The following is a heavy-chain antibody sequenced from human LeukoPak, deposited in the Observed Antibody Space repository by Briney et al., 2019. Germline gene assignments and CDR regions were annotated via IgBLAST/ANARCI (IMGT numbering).Heavy chain of an antibody. Sequence: ASVKVSCKAPGYTFTSYYMHWVRQAPGQGLEWMGIINPSGGSTSYAQKFQGRVTMTRDTSISTAYMELSRLRSDDTAVYYCARDMRAAAGIGAWGQGTLVTVSS. CDR1: GYTFTSYY. CDR3: ARDMRAAAGIGA. J-gene: IGHJ4*02. CDR2: INPSGGST. V-gene: IGHV1-46*01. D-gene: IGHD6-13*01.